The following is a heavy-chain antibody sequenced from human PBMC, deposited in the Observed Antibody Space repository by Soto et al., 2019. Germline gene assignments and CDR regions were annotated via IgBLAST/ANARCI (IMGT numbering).Heavy chain of an antibody. V-gene: IGHV1-2*02. CDR3: ARGLGQYDFVWGSSDY. CDR1: GYTFTGYY. D-gene: IGHD3-16*01. CDR2: IYPSSGGT. Sequence: ASVKVSCKASGYTFTGYYIHWVRQAPGQGLEWMGWIYPSSGGTKYAQKFQGRVTMTRDTSISTAYMDLSRLRSDDTAVYYCARGLGQYDFVWGSSDYWGQGTLVTVYS. J-gene: IGHJ4*02.